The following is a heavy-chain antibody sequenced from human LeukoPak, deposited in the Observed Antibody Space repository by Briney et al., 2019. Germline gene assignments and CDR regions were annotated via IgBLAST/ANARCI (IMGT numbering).Heavy chain of an antibody. Sequence: GGSLRLSCAASGFTISSYAMNWVRQAPGKGLEWVSISGSGGDTYYADSVKGRFTISRDNSKNTLYLQMNSLRAEDTAVYYCAKARGATYGTYYFDYWGPGTLVTVSS. V-gene: IGHV3-23*01. D-gene: IGHD4/OR15-4a*01. J-gene: IGHJ4*02. CDR1: GFTISSYA. CDR2: ISGSGGDT. CDR3: AKARGATYGTYYFDY.